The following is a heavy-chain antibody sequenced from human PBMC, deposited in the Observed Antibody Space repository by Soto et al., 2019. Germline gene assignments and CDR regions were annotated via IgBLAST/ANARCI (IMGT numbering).Heavy chain of an antibody. CDR1: GFTFSSYA. Sequence: GGSLRLSCAASGFTFSSYAMSWVRQAPGKGLEWVSAISGSGGSTYYADSVKGRFTISRDNSKNTLYLQMNSLRAEDTAVYYCAKVPTAVEHYDFWSGYYYFDYWGQGTLVTVSS. V-gene: IGHV3-23*01. CDR3: AKVPTAVEHYDFWSGYYYFDY. J-gene: IGHJ4*02. D-gene: IGHD3-3*01. CDR2: ISGSGGST.